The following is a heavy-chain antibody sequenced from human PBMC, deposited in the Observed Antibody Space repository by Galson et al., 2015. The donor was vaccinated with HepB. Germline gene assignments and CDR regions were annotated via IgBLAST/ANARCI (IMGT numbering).Heavy chain of an antibody. D-gene: IGHD3-22*01. J-gene: IGHJ4*02. CDR1: GYTFTGYY. Sequence: SVKVSCKASGYTFTGYYMHWVRQAPGQGLEWMGWINPNSGGTNYAQKFQGWVTMTRDTSISTAYMELSRLRSDDTAVYYCARDYYDSCGYYNPSLLFDYWGQGTLVTVSS. V-gene: IGHV1-2*04. CDR2: INPNSGGT. CDR3: ARDYYDSCGYYNPSLLFDY.